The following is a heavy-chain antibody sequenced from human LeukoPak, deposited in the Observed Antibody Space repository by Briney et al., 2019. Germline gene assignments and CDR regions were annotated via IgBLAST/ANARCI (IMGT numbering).Heavy chain of an antibody. V-gene: IGHV3-15*01. CDR3: AWGLMEVVPATTNDF. CDR2: IKSKTDGGTT. J-gene: IGHJ4*02. Sequence: GGSLRLSCAASGFTFSNAWMSWVRQAPGKVLEWVGRIKSKTDGGTTDYPAPVKGRFTITRDDSTNTVYLQMSSLRTEDTAVYYCAWGLMEVVPATTNDFWGQGTLVTVSS. D-gene: IGHD2-2*01. CDR1: GFTFSNAW.